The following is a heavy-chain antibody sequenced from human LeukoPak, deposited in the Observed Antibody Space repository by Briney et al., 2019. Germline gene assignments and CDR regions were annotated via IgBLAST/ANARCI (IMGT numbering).Heavy chain of an antibody. CDR1: GGSISSYY. CDR3: ATYYYGSGSSDAFDI. CDR2: IYYSGST. Sequence: ASETLSLTCTVSGGSISSYYWSWIRQPPGKGLEWIGYIYYSGSTNYNPSLKSRVTISVDTSKDQFSLKLSSVTAADTAVYYCATYYYGSGSSDAFDIWGQGTMVTVSS. V-gene: IGHV4-59*01. J-gene: IGHJ3*02. D-gene: IGHD3-10*01.